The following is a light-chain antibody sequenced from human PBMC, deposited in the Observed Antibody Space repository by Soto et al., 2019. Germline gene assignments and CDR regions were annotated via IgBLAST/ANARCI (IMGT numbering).Light chain of an antibody. CDR1: QGVSTY. J-gene: IGKJ1*01. CDR3: QQRITYPHT. V-gene: IGKV1-9*01. CDR2: GAS. Sequence: DIQLTQSPSFLSASVGDRVTMTCRASQGVSTYLAWYQQKPGKAPKLLIYGASTLQSGVPSRFSGSGAGTEFALAISSLQPEDFATYYCQQRITYPHTFGQGTKVEIK.